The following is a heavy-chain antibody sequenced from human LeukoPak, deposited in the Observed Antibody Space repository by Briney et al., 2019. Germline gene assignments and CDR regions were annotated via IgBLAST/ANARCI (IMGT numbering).Heavy chain of an antibody. CDR1: GFTLGDYT. Sequence: GGSLRLSCTASGFTLGDYTMFWVRQAPGKGLEWVANINQDGSEKYYVDSVKGRFTISRDNAKNSLYLQMNSLRAEDTAVYYCARAPRYWGQGTLVTVSS. V-gene: IGHV3-7*01. CDR3: ARAPRY. J-gene: IGHJ4*02. CDR2: INQDGSEK.